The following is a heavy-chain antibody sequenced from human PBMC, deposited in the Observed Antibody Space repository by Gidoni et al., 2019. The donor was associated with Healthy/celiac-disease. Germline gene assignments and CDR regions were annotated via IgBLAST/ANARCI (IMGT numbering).Heavy chain of an antibody. V-gene: IGHV1-2*02. Sequence: QVQLVQSGAEVKKPGASVKVSCKASGYTFTGYYMHWVRQAPGQGLEWMGWINPNSGGTNDAQKFQGRVTMTRDTSISTAYMELSRLRSDDTAVYYCARGDYGGYYYYGMDVWGQGTTVTVSS. D-gene: IGHD4-17*01. CDR3: ARGDYGGYYYYGMDV. CDR1: GYTFTGYY. CDR2: INPNSGGT. J-gene: IGHJ6*02.